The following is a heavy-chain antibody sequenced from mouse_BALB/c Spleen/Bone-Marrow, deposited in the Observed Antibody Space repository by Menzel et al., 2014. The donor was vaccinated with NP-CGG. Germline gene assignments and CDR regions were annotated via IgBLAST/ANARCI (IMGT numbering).Heavy chain of an antibody. D-gene: IGHD2-10*02. CDR2: ISCYNGAT. J-gene: IGHJ4*01. Sequence: LVKTGASVKISCKASGYSFTGYYMHWDKQSHGKSLEWIGYISCYNGATSYNQKFKGKATFTVDTSSSTAYMQFNSLTSEDSAVYYCARKKYGIPYAMDYWGQGTSVTVSS. CDR3: ARKKYGIPYAMDY. V-gene: IGHV1S34*01. CDR1: GYSFTGYY.